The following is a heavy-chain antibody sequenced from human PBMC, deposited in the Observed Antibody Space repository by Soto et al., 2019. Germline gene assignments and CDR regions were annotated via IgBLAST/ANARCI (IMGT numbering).Heavy chain of an antibody. Sequence: PSETLSLTCAVYGGSFSGYYWSWIRQPPGKGLEWIGEINHSGSTNYNPSLKSRVTISVDTSKNQFSLKLSSVTAADTAVYYCARQGSGYSYGQYYYYGMDVWGQGTTVTVSS. J-gene: IGHJ6*02. CDR3: ARQGSGYSYGQYYYYGMDV. D-gene: IGHD5-18*01. CDR1: GGSFSGYY. V-gene: IGHV4-34*01. CDR2: INHSGST.